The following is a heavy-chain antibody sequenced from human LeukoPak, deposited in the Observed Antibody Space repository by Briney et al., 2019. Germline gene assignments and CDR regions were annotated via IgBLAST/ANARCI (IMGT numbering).Heavy chain of an antibody. CDR2: ISAYNGNT. CDR3: ARNYDFWSDMRYYYYYYMDV. D-gene: IGHD3-3*01. Sequence: ASVKVSCKASGYTFTSYGISWVRQAPGQGLEWMGWISAYNGNTNYAQKLQGRVTMTTDTSTSTAYMELRSLRSDDTAVYYCARNYDFWSDMRYYYYYYMDVWGKGTTVTVSS. CDR1: GYTFTSYG. J-gene: IGHJ6*03. V-gene: IGHV1-18*01.